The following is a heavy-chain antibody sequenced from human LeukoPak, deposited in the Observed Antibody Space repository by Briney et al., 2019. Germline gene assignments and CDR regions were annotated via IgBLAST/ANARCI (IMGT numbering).Heavy chain of an antibody. Sequence: PGGSLRLSCAASGFTFSSYSMNWVRQAPGKGLEWVSSIGSSSSYIYYADSVNGRFTISRDNAKNSLYLQMNSLRAEDTAVYYCARDQHRGYCSGGSCATPWFDPWGQGTLVTVSS. CDR2: IGSSSSYI. CDR1: GFTFSSYS. J-gene: IGHJ5*02. D-gene: IGHD2-15*01. CDR3: ARDQHRGYCSGGSCATPWFDP. V-gene: IGHV3-21*01.